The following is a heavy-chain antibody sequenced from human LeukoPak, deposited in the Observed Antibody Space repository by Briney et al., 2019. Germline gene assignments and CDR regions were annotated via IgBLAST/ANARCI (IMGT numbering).Heavy chain of an antibody. D-gene: IGHD3-3*01. CDR3: ARLTYYDFWSGLCFDY. Sequence: SETLSLTCTVSGGSISSYYWSWIRQPPGKGLEWIGYIYYSGSTNYNPSLKSRVTISVDTSKNQFSPKLSSVTAADTAVYYCARLTYYDFWSGLCFDYWGQGTLVTVSS. CDR1: GGSISSYY. CDR2: IYYSGST. V-gene: IGHV4-59*01. J-gene: IGHJ4*02.